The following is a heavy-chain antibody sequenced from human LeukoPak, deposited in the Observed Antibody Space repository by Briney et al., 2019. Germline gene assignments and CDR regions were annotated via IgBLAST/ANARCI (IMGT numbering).Heavy chain of an antibody. CDR2: IYYSGST. CDR1: GGSISSYY. CDR3: ARDQGSSWFDY. D-gene: IGHD6-13*01. J-gene: IGHJ4*02. V-gene: IGHV4-59*01. Sequence: PSETLSLTCTVSGGSISSYYWSWIRQPPGKGLERIGYIYYSGSTNYNPSLKSRVTISVDASKNQFSLKLSSVTAADTAVYYCARDQGSSWFDYWDQGTLVTVSS.